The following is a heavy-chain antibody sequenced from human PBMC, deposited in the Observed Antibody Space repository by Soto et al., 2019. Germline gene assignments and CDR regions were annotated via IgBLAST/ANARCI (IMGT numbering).Heavy chain of an antibody. CDR2: VDHTGST. CDR1: GGSFSGHY. J-gene: IGHJ4*02. CDR3: ARVHSSGWYAGY. D-gene: IGHD6-19*01. Sequence: SETLSLTCAVYGGSFSGHYWSWIRQPPGKGLEWIGEVDHTGSTNYNPSLTGRVTISVDRSKSQFSLKLSSVTAADTAVYYSARVHSSGWYAGYWGRGTLVTVSS. V-gene: IGHV4-34*01.